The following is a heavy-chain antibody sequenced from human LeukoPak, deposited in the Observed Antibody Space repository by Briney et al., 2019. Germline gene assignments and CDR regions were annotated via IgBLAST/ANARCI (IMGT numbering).Heavy chain of an antibody. CDR2: IIDVGDT. CDR3: AARGSSWSMFDY. J-gene: IGHJ4*02. D-gene: IGHD6-13*01. V-gene: IGHV3-23*01. CDR1: GFTLTEHA. Sequence: GGSLRLSCAVSGFTLTEHALSWVRQAPGEGLEWVSGIIDVGDTYYADSVKGRFTISRDNSKNTLYLQMNSLRAEDTAVYYCAARGSSWSMFDYWGQGVLVTVSS.